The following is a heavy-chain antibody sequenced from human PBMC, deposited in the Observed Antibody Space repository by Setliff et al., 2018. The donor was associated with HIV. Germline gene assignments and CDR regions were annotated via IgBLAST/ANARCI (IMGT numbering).Heavy chain of an antibody. V-gene: IGHV1-69*13. J-gene: IGHJ1*01. CDR2: IIPIFGTA. CDR3: VRGVTRDISGYYRDEYFQH. CDR1: GGTFSSYA. Sequence: SVKVSCKASGGTFSSYAISWVRQAPGQGLEWMGGIIPIFGTANYAQKFQGRVTITADESTSTAYMELSSLRSEDTAVYYCVRGVTRDISGYYRDEYFQHWGQGTLVTVSS. D-gene: IGHD3-22*01.